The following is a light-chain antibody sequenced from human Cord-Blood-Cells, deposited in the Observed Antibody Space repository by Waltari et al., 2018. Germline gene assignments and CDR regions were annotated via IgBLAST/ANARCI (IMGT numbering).Light chain of an antibody. V-gene: IGLV2-23*02. CDR2: EVS. Sequence: QSALTQPDSVSGSPRQSLTISCPGTSSDVGCYNLVSWYQQHPGKSPKLMIYEVSKRPSGVSNRFSGSKSGNTASLTISGLQAEDEADYYCCSYAGSSTFVFGTGTKVTVL. CDR3: CSYAGSSTFV. CDR1: SSDVGCYNL. J-gene: IGLJ1*01.